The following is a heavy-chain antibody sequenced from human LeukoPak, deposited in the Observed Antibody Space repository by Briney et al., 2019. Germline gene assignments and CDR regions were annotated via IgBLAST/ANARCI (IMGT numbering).Heavy chain of an antibody. V-gene: IGHV3-33*06. Sequence: EGSLRLSCAASGFTFSSYAMSWVRQAPGKGLEWVAVIWYDGSNKYYADSVKGRFTISRDNSKNTLYLQMNSLRAEDTALYYCAKDLAGAGNLGFDYWGQGTLVTVSS. CDR1: GFTFSSYA. CDR3: AKDLAGAGNLGFDY. J-gene: IGHJ4*02. CDR2: IWYDGSNK. D-gene: IGHD4-23*01.